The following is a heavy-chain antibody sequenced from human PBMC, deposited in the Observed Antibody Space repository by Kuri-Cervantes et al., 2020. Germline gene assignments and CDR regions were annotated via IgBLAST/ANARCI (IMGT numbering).Heavy chain of an antibody. D-gene: IGHD2-21*02. CDR1: GFTFSSYS. J-gene: IGHJ6*03. V-gene: IGHV3-21*01. Sequence: GESLKISCAASGFTFSSYSMNWVRQAPGKGLEWVSSISSSSSHIYYADSVKGRFTISRDNAKNSLYLQMNSLRAEDTAVYYCAREGRLSDQGYYYYMDVWGKGTTVTVSS. CDR2: ISSSSSHI. CDR3: AREGRLSDQGYYYYMDV.